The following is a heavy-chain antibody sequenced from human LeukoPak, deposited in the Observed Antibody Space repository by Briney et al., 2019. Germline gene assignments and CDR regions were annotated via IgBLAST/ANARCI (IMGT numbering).Heavy chain of an antibody. J-gene: IGHJ4*02. CDR1: GFTFSSYW. V-gene: IGHV3-7*01. CDR3: ARDPYYYDSSGYAAY. D-gene: IGHD3-22*01. Sequence: GGSLRLSCAASGFTFSSYWTSWVRQAPGKGLEWVANIKQDGSEKYYVDSVKGRFTISRDNAKNSLYLQMNSLRAEDTAVYYCARDPYYYDSSGYAAYWGQGTLVTVSS. CDR2: IKQDGSEK.